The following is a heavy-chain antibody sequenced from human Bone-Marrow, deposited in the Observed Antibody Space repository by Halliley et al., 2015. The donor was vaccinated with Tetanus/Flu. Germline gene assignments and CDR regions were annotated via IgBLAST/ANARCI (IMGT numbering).Heavy chain of an antibody. Sequence: LEWIGYIYYSGSTNYSPSLKSRVTISVDTSKNQFSLNLSSVTAADTAIYYCAKEENWGFTARFDPWGQGTLVTVPS. D-gene: IGHD7-27*01. CDR3: AKEENWGFTARFDP. CDR2: IYYSGST. J-gene: IGHJ5*02. V-gene: IGHV4-59*01.